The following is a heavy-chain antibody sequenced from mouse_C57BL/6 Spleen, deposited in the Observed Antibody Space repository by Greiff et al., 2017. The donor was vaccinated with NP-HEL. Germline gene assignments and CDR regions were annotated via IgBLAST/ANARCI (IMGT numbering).Heavy chain of an antibody. Sequence: EVMLVESGGGLVQPGGSLSLSCAASGFTFTDYYMSWVRQPPGKALEWLGFIRNKANGYTTEYSASVKGRFTISRDNSQSILYLQMNALRAEDSATYYCARCYYGNSDYFDYWGQGTTLTVSS. CDR2: IRNKANGYTT. CDR3: ARCYYGNSDYFDY. J-gene: IGHJ2*01. D-gene: IGHD2-1*01. CDR1: GFTFTDYY. V-gene: IGHV7-3*01.